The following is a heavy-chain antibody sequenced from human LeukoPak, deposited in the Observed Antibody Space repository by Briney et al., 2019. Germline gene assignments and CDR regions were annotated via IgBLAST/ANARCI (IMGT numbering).Heavy chain of an antibody. V-gene: IGHV3-30*04. Sequence: GSLRLSCAASGFTFSSYAMHWVRQDPGKGLEWVGVISYDGSNKYYADSVKGRFTISRDNSKNTLYLQMNSLRAEDTAVYYCAKDRRVVVTASPLDYWGQGTLVTVSS. J-gene: IGHJ4*02. CDR2: ISYDGSNK. D-gene: IGHD2-21*02. CDR1: GFTFSSYA. CDR3: AKDRRVVVTASPLDY.